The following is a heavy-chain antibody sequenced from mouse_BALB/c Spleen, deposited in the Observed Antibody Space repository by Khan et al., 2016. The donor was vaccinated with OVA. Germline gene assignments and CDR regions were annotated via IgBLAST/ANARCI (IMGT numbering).Heavy chain of an antibody. CDR1: GYTFTNYG. D-gene: IGHD2-14*01. CDR2: INTYTGEP. V-gene: IGHV9-3-1*01. J-gene: IGHJ4*01. CDR3: ARVGYNGTMDY. Sequence: QIQLVQSGPELKKPGETVKISCKASGYTFTNYGMNWVKQAPGKGLKWMGWINTYTGEPTYADDFKGRFAFSLETSASTAYLQINNLKNEDTATYFCARVGYNGTMDYWGQGPSFTVSP.